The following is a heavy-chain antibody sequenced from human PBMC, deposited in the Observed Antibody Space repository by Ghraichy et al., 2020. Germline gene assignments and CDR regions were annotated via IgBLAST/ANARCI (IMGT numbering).Heavy chain of an antibody. CDR3: ARGELYYDFWSGYWKTLYGMDV. D-gene: IGHD3-3*01. J-gene: IGHJ6*02. V-gene: IGHV5-51*01. Sequence: GESLNISCKGSGYIFTSYWIGWVRQMPGKGLEWMGIIYPGDSDTRYSPSFQGQVTISADKSISTAYLQWSSLKASDTAMYYCARGELYYDFWSGYWKTLYGMDVWGQGTTVTVSS. CDR1: GYIFTSYW. CDR2: IYPGDSDT.